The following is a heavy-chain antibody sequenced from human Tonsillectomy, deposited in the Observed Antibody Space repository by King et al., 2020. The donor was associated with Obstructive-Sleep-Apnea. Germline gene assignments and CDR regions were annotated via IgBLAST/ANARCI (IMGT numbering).Heavy chain of an antibody. CDR1: GGSISSYY. Sequence: VQLQESGPGLVKPSETLSLTCTVSGGSISSYYWNWIRQPPGKGLEWIGYIYYSGSTNYNPSLKSRVTISVDTSKNQFSLKLTSVTAADTAVYYCARGRGDSSSTSCYVGQFDPWGQGTLVTVSS. CDR2: IYYSGST. J-gene: IGHJ5*02. D-gene: IGHD2-2*01. V-gene: IGHV4-59*01. CDR3: ARGRGDSSSTSCYVGQFDP.